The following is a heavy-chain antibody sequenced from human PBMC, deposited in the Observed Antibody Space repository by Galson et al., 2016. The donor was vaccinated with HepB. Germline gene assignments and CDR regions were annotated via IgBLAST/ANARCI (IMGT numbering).Heavy chain of an antibody. V-gene: IGHV1-3*04. J-gene: IGHJ4*02. CDR2: IYTVNGNT. Sequence: SVKVSCKASGYTFTNNAIHWVRQAPGQRPEWMGYIYTVNGNTKYSQKFQGRVTITRDTFATIAYMVRSSLRAEDTAGYYCARGGAGPDYWGQGTLVTVSS. CDR1: GYTFTNNA. D-gene: IGHD6-19*01. CDR3: ARGGAGPDY.